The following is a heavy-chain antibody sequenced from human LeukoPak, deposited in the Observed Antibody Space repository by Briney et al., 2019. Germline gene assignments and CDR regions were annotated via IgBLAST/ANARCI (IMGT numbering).Heavy chain of an antibody. Sequence: GASVKVSCKASGYTLTSYGISWVRQAPGQGLEWMGWISAYNGNTNYAQKLQGRVTMTTDTSTSTAYMELRSLRSDDTAVYYCARRNYYDSSGQLDVWGQGTTVTVSS. CDR2: ISAYNGNT. J-gene: IGHJ6*02. D-gene: IGHD3-22*01. V-gene: IGHV1-18*01. CDR3: ARRNYYDSSGQLDV. CDR1: GYTLTSYG.